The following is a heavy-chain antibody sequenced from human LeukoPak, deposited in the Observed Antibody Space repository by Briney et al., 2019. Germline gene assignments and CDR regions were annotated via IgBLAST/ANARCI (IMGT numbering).Heavy chain of an antibody. D-gene: IGHD3-3*01. CDR1: GGSMWSYY. CDR2: MYYSGTI. J-gene: IGHJ6*02. V-gene: IGHV4-59*01. CDR3: ARGFGEVIRSDYYYYGMDV. Sequence: SETLSLTCFVSGGSMWSYYWSWIRQPPGKGLEWIGYMYYSGTIHYNPSLRSRVTISVDTSKNQFSLKLNSVTAADTAVYYCARGFGEVIRSDYYYYGMDVWGQGTTVTVSS.